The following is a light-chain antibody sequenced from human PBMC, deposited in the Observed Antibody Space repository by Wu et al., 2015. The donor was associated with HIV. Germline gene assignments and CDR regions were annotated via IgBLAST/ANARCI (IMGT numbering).Light chain of an antibody. V-gene: IGKV1-9*01. Sequence: DIQLTQSPSFLSASVGDRVTTTCRVSQGIDFYLAWYQQKSGEAPQLLVYAASTLQSGVPSRFSGSGSGTEFTLTISSLQPEDFATYYCQQHKTYPRTFGQGTRVDIE. CDR1: QGIDFY. CDR2: AAS. J-gene: IGKJ1*01. CDR3: QQHKTYPRT.